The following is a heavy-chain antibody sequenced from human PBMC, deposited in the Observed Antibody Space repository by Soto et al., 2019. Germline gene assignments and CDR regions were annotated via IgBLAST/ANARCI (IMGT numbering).Heavy chain of an antibody. Sequence: EVQLVESGGGLVKPGGSLTLSCAASGFTFSNAWMSWVRQAPGKGLEWVGHIKSKTDGGTTDYAAPVKGRFTISRDDSKNTLYLQMNSLKTEDTAMYYCTRGIIPATVDYWGHGALVTVSS. CDR3: TRGIIPATVDY. CDR2: IKSKTDGGTT. CDR1: GFTFSNAW. D-gene: IGHD2-2*01. J-gene: IGHJ4*01. V-gene: IGHV3-15*01.